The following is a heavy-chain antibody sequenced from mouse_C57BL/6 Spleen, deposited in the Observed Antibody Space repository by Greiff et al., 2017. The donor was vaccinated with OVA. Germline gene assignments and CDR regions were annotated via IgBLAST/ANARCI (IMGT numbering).Heavy chain of an antibody. J-gene: IGHJ4*01. Sequence: VQLVESGAELAKPGASVKLSCKASGYTFTSYWMHWVKQRPGQGLEWIGYINPSSGYTKYNQKFKDKATLTADKSSSTAYMQLSSLTYEDSAVYYCASSWDENYAMDYWGQGTSVTVSS. CDR2: INPSSGYT. CDR1: GYTFTSYW. D-gene: IGHD4-1*01. V-gene: IGHV1-7*01. CDR3: ASSWDENYAMDY.